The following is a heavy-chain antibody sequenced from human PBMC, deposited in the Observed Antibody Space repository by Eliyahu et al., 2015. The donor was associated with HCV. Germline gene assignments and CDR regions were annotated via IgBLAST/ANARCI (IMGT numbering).Heavy chain of an antibody. CDR3: ARTIGYDXHYYGLDV. Sequence: QVQLVESGGGLVKPGGSLRLSCAASGFTFSHHYMTWIRQAPGKGLEWVSFISSSGSTIYYADSVKGRFTISRDNAKTSVYLQMNSLRAEDTAMYYCARTIGYDXHYYGLDVWGKGTTVTVSS. CDR1: GFTFSHHY. CDR2: ISSSGSTI. D-gene: IGHD5-12*01. V-gene: IGHV3-11*01. J-gene: IGHJ6*04.